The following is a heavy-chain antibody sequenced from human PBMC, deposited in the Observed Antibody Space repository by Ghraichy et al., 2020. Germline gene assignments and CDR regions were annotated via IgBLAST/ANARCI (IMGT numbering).Heavy chain of an antibody. CDR3: TTGEGTTHYFDY. J-gene: IGHJ4*02. CDR1: GVAFSNYA. CDR2: ITKDGGT. V-gene: IGHV3-23*01. Sequence: GGSLRLSCAASGVAFSNYAMSWVRQAPGKGLEWVSVITKDGGTYYADSVKGRFTISRDNSKDTLYLKMNSLRAEDTALYYCTTGEGTTHYFDYWGQGTLVTVSS. D-gene: IGHD1-7*01.